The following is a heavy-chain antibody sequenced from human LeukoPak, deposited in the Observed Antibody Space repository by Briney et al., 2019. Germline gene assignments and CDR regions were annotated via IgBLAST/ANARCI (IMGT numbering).Heavy chain of an antibody. J-gene: IGHJ4*02. CDR2: IYYSGST. CDR3: ARVGSGSLNADY. V-gene: IGHV4-31*03. Sequence: PSETLSLTCTVSGGSISSGGYYWSWIRQHPGKGLEWIGYIYYSGSTYYNPSLKSRVTISVDTSKNQFSLKLSSVTAADTAVYYCARVGSGSLNADYWGQGTLVTVSS. D-gene: IGHD3-10*01. CDR1: GGSISSGGYY.